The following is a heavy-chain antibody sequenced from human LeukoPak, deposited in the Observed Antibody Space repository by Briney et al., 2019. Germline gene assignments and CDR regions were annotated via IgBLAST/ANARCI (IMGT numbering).Heavy chain of an antibody. V-gene: IGHV3-21*01. Sequence: GGSLRLSCAASGFTFSSYAMNWVRQAPGKGLEWVSSISTSSNYSYYADSVKGRFTIARDNAKKSLYLQMNSLRAEDTALYYCARGDDSSGWRGAAFDIWGQGTMVTVSS. CDR2: ISTSSNYS. CDR1: GFTFSSYA. J-gene: IGHJ3*02. CDR3: ARGDDSSGWRGAAFDI. D-gene: IGHD6-19*01.